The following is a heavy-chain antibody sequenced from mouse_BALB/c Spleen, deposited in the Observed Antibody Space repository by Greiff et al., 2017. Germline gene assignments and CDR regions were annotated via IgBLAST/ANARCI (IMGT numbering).Heavy chain of an antibody. CDR2: IDPANGNT. D-gene: IGHD2-4*01. CDR3: ARRGAYYDYDVGYAMDY. V-gene: IGHV14-3*02. Sequence: EVQPQPSGAELVKPGASVKLFCTASGFNIKDTYMHLGKQRPEQGLEWIGRIDPANGNTKYDPKFQGKATITADTSSNTAYLQLSSLTSEDTAVYYCARRGAYYDYDVGYAMDYWGQGTSVTVSS. CDR1: GFNIKDTY. J-gene: IGHJ4*01.